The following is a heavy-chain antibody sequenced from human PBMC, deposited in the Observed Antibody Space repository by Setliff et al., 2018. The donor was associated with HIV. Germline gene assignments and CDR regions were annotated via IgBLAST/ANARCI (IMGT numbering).Heavy chain of an antibody. CDR1: GYTFTNYD. J-gene: IGHJ4*02. Sequence: ASVKVSCKASGYTFTNYDINWVRQVPGQGLEWMGRMNPDSGLTDYAPKLQGRVTMTRDTSTSTVYMELSSLTSGDTAVYYCARGRGYTYDFQYWGQGTLVTVSS. CDR2: MNPDSGLT. D-gene: IGHD5-18*01. V-gene: IGHV1-8*01. CDR3: ARGRGYTYDFQY.